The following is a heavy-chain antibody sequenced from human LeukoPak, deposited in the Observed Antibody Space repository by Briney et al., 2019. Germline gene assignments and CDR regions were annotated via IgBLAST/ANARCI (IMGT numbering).Heavy chain of an antibody. CDR2: ITSNSFI. V-gene: IGHV3-21*01. D-gene: IGHD2-8*02. J-gene: IGHJ4*02. CDR3: TRDRGFCTGATCHPNDY. Sequence: PGGSLRLSCAASGFTFSSYGMNWVRQAPGKGLEWVSSITSNSFIYFADSVKGRFTISRDNAKNSLYLQMNSLRAEDTAVYYCTRDRGFCTGATCHPNDYWGQGTLVTVCS. CDR1: GFTFSSYG.